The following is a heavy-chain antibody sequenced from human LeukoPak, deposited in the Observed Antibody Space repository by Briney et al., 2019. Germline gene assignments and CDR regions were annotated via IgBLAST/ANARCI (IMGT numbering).Heavy chain of an antibody. Sequence: GASVKVSCKASGYTFTGYYMHWVRQAPGQGLEWMGWINPNSGGTNYAQKFQGRVIMTRDTSISTAYMELSRLRSDDTAVYYCAREDCSSTSCDTVFDYWGQGTLVTVSS. CDR2: INPNSGGT. J-gene: IGHJ4*02. CDR3: AREDCSSTSCDTVFDY. V-gene: IGHV1-2*02. D-gene: IGHD2-2*02. CDR1: GYTFTGYY.